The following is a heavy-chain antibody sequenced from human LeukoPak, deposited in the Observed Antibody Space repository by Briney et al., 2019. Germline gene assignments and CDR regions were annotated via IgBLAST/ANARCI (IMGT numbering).Heavy chain of an antibody. J-gene: IGHJ4*02. CDR2: IYTSGST. CDR3: ARDGYYYDTSGYYEKMYYFDY. D-gene: IGHD3-22*01. CDR1: GGSISSYY. V-gene: IGHV4-4*07. Sequence: PSETLSLTCTVSGGSISSYYWSWIRQPAGKGLEWIGRIYTSGSTNYNPSLKSRVTMSVDTSKNQFSLKLSSVTAADTAVYYCARDGYYYDTSGYYEKMYYFDYWGQGTLVTVSS.